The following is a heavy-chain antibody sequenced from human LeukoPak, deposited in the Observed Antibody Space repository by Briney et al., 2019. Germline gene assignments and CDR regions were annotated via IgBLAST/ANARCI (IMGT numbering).Heavy chain of an antibody. Sequence: SETLSLTCTVSGGSISSSSYYWGWNRQPPGKGLEWIGSIYYSGSTYYNPSRKSRVTISVYTSKNQFSLKLSSVTAADTAVYYCAEWSGGYWGQGTLVTVSS. CDR2: IYYSGST. CDR3: AEWSGGY. J-gene: IGHJ4*02. D-gene: IGHD3-3*01. CDR1: GGSISSSSYY. V-gene: IGHV4-39*01.